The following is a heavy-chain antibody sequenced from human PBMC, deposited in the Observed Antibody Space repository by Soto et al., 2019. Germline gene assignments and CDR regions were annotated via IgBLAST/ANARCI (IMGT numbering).Heavy chain of an antibody. Sequence: VQLVESGGGVVQPGRSLRLSCAASGFTFSDYAMHWVRQAPGKGLEWVAVVSDDGRNTHYADSVKGRFTISRDSSKNTVSLEMTSLRAEDTAVYYFAKGGRQWLVTSDFNYWGQGALVTVSS. CDR3: AKGGRQWLVTSDFNY. CDR2: VSDDGRNT. J-gene: IGHJ4*02. V-gene: IGHV3-30*18. CDR1: GFTFSDYA. D-gene: IGHD6-19*01.